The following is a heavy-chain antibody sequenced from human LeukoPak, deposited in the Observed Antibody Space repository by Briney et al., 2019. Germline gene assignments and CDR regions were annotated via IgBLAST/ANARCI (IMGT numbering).Heavy chain of an antibody. D-gene: IGHD3-3*01. CDR3: ARVDRYDFYFDY. CDR1: GGSISSGGYS. V-gene: IGHV4-30-4*07. CDR2: IYYSGST. Sequence: PSETLSLTCAVSGGSISSGGYSWSWIRQPPGKGLEWIGYIYYSGSTYYNPSLKSRVTISVDTSKNQFSLKLSSVTAADTAVYYCARVDRYDFYFDYWGQGTLVTVPS. J-gene: IGHJ4*02.